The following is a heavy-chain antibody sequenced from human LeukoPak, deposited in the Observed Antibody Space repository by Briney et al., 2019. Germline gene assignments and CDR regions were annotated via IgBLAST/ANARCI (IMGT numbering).Heavy chain of an antibody. CDR3: ARDLFVEELLYYFDS. J-gene: IGHJ4*02. D-gene: IGHD1/OR15-1a*01. Sequence: GGSLRLSCAASGFPFSYYAMQWVRQAPDKGLEWVAALSYDGTTEHYADSVKGRFTISRDTSKNILYLQMTSLRTEDTAVYYCARDLFVEELLYYFDSWGPGTLVTVSS. CDR2: LSYDGTTE. CDR1: GFPFSYYA. V-gene: IGHV3-30*04.